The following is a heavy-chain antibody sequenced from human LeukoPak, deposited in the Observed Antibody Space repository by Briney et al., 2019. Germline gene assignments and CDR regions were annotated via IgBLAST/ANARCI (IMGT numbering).Heavy chain of an antibody. J-gene: IGHJ4*02. CDR3: ARGSGRFGELFLDY. CDR1: GFTFSSYS. CDR2: ISSSSSYI. Sequence: GGSLRLSCAASGFTFSSYSMKWVRQAPGKGLDWVSSISSSSSYIYYVDSVKGRFTISRDNAKNSLYLQMNSLRAEDTAVYYCARGSGRFGELFLDYWGQGTLVTVSS. V-gene: IGHV3-21*01. D-gene: IGHD3-10*01.